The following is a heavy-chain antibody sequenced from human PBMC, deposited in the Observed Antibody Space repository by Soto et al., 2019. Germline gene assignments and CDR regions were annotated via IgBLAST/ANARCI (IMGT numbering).Heavy chain of an antibody. J-gene: IGHJ6*02. V-gene: IGHV4-31*03. CDR2: IYYSGST. CDR3: ARAGAVAGPGGGMYV. Sequence: QVQLQESGPGLVKPSQTLSLTCTVSGGSISSGCYYWSWNRQHPGKGREWIGYIYYSGSTYYNPSLESRVTISVDPAKILFTLKLSAVTAADTDVYCCARAGAVAGPGGGMYVWGQGTTGTGSS. D-gene: IGHD6-19*01. CDR1: GGSISSGCYY.